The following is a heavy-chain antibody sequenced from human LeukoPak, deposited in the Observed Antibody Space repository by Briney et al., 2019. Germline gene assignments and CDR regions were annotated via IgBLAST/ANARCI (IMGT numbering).Heavy chain of an antibody. D-gene: IGHD5-12*01. CDR2: IYYSGST. V-gene: IGHV4-59*01. J-gene: IGHJ4*02. CDR3: ARHPKSGYTGYESDY. CDR1: GGSISSYY. Sequence: SETLSLTCTVSGGSISSYYWSWIRQPPGKGLEWIGYIYYSGSTNYNPSLKSRVTISVDTSKNQFSLKLSSVTAADTATYYCARHPKSGYTGYESDYWGQGTLVIVSS.